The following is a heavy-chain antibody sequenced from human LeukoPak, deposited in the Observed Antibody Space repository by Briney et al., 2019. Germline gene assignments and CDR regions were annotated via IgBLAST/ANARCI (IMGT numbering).Heavy chain of an antibody. J-gene: IGHJ4*02. Sequence: GGSLRLSCVASGFTFDDYAMHWVRHAPGKGLEWVSGITWHSENIDYADSVKGRFTISRDNAKNSLYLQMNNLRAEDTALYFCVAVPETDFWIGFYLDYWGQGTLVTVSS. D-gene: IGHD3-3*01. CDR2: ITWHSENI. V-gene: IGHV3-9*01. CDR3: VAVPETDFWIGFYLDY. CDR1: GFTFDDYA.